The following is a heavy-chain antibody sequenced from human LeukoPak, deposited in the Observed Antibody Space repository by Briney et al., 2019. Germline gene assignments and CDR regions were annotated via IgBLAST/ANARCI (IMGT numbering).Heavy chain of an antibody. CDR1: GFTFSNFG. J-gene: IGHJ4*02. CDR3: AKALYDSTGDGY. Sequence: GGSLRLSCAASGFTFSNFGMAWVRQAPGKGLEWVSAIDASGRNTHYAGSVKGRFSISRDNSKNTLILQMNSLRVEDTAVYYCAKALYDSTGDGYWGQGTLVTISS. D-gene: IGHD7-27*01. V-gene: IGHV3-23*01. CDR2: IDASGRNT.